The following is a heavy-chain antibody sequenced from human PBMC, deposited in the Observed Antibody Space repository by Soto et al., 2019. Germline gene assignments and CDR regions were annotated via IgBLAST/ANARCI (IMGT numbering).Heavy chain of an antibody. CDR3: ARWFGELLAPGYYCFGMDV. CDR1: GGTFSSYA. CDR2: IIPIFGTA. D-gene: IGHD3-10*01. J-gene: IGHJ6*02. Sequence: QVQLVQSGAEVKKPGSSVKVSCKASGGTFSSYAISWVRQDPGQGLEWMGGIIPIFGTANYAQKFQGRVTITADESTSKVYMELSSLRSEDTSVYYCARWFGELLAPGYYCFGMDVWGQGTTVTVSS. V-gene: IGHV1-69*12.